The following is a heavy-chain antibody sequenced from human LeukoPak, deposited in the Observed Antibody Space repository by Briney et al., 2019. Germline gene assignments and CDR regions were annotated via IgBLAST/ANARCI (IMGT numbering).Heavy chain of an antibody. J-gene: IGHJ4*02. V-gene: IGHV3-48*04. CDR2: ISSSSNSI. CDR3: AREVVAARQFDY. CDR1: GFTFSSYS. D-gene: IGHD3-22*01. Sequence: AGGSLRLSCAASGFTFSSYSMNWVRQAPGKGLEWVSYISSSSNSIYYADSVKGRFTISRDNAKNSLYLQMNSLRAEDTAVYYCAREVVAARQFDYWGQGTLVTVSS.